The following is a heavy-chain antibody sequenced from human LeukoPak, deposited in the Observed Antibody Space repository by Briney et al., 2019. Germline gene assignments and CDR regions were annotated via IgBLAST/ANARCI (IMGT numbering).Heavy chain of an antibody. CDR1: GGSFSAYY. J-gene: IGHJ5*02. V-gene: IGHV4-34*01. CDR2: INDNGST. CDR3: ARGPRFGELLWHWFDP. Sequence: SETLSLACAVYGGSFSAYYWSWIRQPPGKGLEWIGEINDNGSTNYSPSLKSRITISVDTSQNQFSLKLSSVTAADTAVYYCARGPRFGELLWHWFDPWGQGTLVTVSS. D-gene: IGHD3-10*01.